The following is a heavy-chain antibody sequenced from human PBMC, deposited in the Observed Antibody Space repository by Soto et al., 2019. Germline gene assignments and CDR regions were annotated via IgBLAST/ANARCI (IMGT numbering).Heavy chain of an antibody. CDR2: IYYSGST. CDR3: ARVPRIVGASEGYFDY. J-gene: IGHJ4*02. D-gene: IGHD1-26*01. Sequence: SETLSLTCTVSGGSVSSGSYYWSWIRQPPGKGLEWIGYIYYSGSTNYNPSLKSRVTISVDTSKNQFSLKLSSVTAADTAVYYCARVPRIVGASEGYFDYWGQGTLVTVSS. V-gene: IGHV4-61*01. CDR1: GGSVSSGSYY.